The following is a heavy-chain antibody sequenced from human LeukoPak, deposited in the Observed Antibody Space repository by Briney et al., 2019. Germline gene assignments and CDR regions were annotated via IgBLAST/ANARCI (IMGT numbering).Heavy chain of an antibody. CDR3: ARVISEGSHCHFDY. J-gene: IGHJ4*02. Sequence: KPSETLSLTCTVSGYSISSGYYWGWIRQPPGKGLEWIGSIYHSGSTYYNPSLKSRVTISVDTSKNQFSLKLSSVTAADTAVYYCARVISEGSHCHFDYWAREPWSPSPQ. CDR2: IYHSGST. D-gene: IGHD2-21*02. CDR1: GYSISSGYY. V-gene: IGHV4-38-2*02.